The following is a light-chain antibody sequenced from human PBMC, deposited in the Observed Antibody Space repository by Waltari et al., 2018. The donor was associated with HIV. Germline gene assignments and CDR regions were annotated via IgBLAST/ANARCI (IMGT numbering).Light chain of an antibody. CDR1: ENDIGLYNY. J-gene: IGLJ1*01. CDR3: SSFSSGPSLYI. Sequence: SALIQPASVSGSPGQSITISCSGSENDIGLYNYVSWYQQFSGKAPKLIIYDVHKRPAGLSDRFSGSKSGNMASLTISGLQTDDEAVYFCSSFSSGPSLYIFG. V-gene: IGLV2-14*03. CDR2: DVH.